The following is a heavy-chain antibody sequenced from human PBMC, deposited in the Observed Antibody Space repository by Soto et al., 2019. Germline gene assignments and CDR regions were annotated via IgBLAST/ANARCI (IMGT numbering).Heavy chain of an antibody. CDR2: IDWDDDK. J-gene: IGHJ4*02. CDR3: ARIRGCRGYYDILTGSYYFDY. Sequence: SGPTLVNPTQTLTLTCTFSGFSLSTSGMCVSWIRQPPGKALEWLALIDWDDDKYYSTSLKTRLTISKDTSKNQVVLTMTNMDPVDTATYYCARIRGCRGYYDILTGSYYFDYWGQGTLVTVSS. CDR1: GFSLSTSGMC. V-gene: IGHV2-70*01. D-gene: IGHD3-9*01.